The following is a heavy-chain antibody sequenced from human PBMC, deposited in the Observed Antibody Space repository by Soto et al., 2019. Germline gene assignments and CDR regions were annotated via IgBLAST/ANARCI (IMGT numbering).Heavy chain of an antibody. J-gene: IGHJ5*02. CDR1: GYTFTGYY. V-gene: IGHV1-2*04. D-gene: IGHD6-13*01. Sequence: GASVKVSCKASGYTFTGYYMHWVRQAPGQGLEWMGWINPNSGGTNYAQKFQGWVTMTRDTSISTAYMELSRLRSDDTAVYYCAKITDSSSWYDHWGQGTLVTVSS. CDR2: INPNSGGT. CDR3: AKITDSSSWYDH.